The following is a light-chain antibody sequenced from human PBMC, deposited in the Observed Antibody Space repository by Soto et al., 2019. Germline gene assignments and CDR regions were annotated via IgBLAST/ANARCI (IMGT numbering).Light chain of an antibody. CDR3: QQYGSSPWT. CDR1: QSVSSSY. V-gene: IGKV3-20*01. J-gene: IGKJ1*01. Sequence: EIVFTQSPGTLSLSPGERATLSCRASQSVSSSYLAWYQQKPGQAPRLLIYVASSRATGIPARFSGSGSGTDFTLTISRLEPEDFAVYYCQQYGSSPWTFGQGNKVEIK. CDR2: VAS.